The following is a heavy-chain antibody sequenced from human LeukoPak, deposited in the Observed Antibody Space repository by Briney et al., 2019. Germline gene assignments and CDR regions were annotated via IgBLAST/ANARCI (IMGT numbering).Heavy chain of an antibody. D-gene: IGHD1-26*01. CDR2: IYYSGST. CDR3: ARGAPYYYYMDV. V-gene: IGHV4-59*01. J-gene: IGHJ6*03. Sequence: SETLSLTCTVSGGSISSYYWSWIRQPPGKGLEWIGYIYYSGSTNYNPSLKSRVTISVDTSKNQFSLKLSSVTAADTAVYYCARGAPYYYYMDVWGKGTTVTISS. CDR1: GGSISSYY.